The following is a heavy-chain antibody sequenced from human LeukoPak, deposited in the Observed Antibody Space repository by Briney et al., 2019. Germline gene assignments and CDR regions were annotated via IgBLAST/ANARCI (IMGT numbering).Heavy chain of an antibody. V-gene: IGHV4-34*01. CDR1: GASFSAYY. J-gene: IGHJ4*02. CDR2: INHSGGT. CDR3: ARGRHYYDSSGYYYNY. D-gene: IGHD3-22*01. Sequence: PSETLSLTCAVYGASFSAYYWSWIRQPPGKGLEWIGEINHSGGTNYNPSLKSRVTISVDTSKNQFSLKLSSVTAADTAVYYCARGRHYYDSSGYYYNYWGQGTLVTVSS.